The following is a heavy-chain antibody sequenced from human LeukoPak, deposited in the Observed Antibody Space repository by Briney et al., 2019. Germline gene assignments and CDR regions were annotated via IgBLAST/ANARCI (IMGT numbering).Heavy chain of an antibody. Sequence: PGGSLRLSCAASGFTFDNYSMHWVRQAPGKGLEWVSGISWDGDSTYYADSVKGRFTISRDNAKNSLYLQMNSLRAEYMALSYCARGSSSCYFVSFRVGCAFDIWGQGTMVTVSS. V-gene: IGHV3-9*03. J-gene: IGHJ3*02. D-gene: IGHD2-2*01. CDR3: ARGSSSCYFVSFRVGCAFDI. CDR1: GFTFDNYS. CDR2: ISWDGDST.